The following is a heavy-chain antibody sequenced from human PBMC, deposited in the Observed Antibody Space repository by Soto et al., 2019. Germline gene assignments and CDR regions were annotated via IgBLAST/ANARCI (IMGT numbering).Heavy chain of an antibody. D-gene: IGHD3-9*01. CDR2: IIPIFGTA. J-gene: IGHJ4*02. CDR1: GGTFSSYA. V-gene: IGHV1-69*12. Sequence: QVQLVQSGAEVKKPGSSVKVSCKASGGTFSSYAISWVRQAPGQGLEWMGGIIPIFGTANYAQKFQGRVTITADESTSTDYMELSSLRSDDTAVYYCARHDILTGYYFDYWGQGTLVTVSS. CDR3: ARHDILTGYYFDY.